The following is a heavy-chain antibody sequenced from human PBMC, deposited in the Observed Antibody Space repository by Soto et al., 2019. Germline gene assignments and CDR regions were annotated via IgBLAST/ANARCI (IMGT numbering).Heavy chain of an antibody. J-gene: IGHJ3*02. CDR1: GYTFTSYY. Sequence: ASVKVSCKASGYTFTSYYMHWVRQAPGQGLEWMGIINPSGGSTSYAQKFQGRVTMTRDASTSTVYMELSSLRSEDTAVYYCWGYYYDSSGYYDAFDIWGQGTMVTVSS. D-gene: IGHD3-22*01. V-gene: IGHV1-46*01. CDR3: WGYYYDSSGYYDAFDI. CDR2: INPSGGST.